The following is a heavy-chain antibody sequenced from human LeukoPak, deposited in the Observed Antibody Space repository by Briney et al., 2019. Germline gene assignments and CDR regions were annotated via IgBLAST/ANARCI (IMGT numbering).Heavy chain of an antibody. CDR1: GGSTSSYY. CDR3: ARQGCSSTSCYRRLLFDY. CDR2: IYDSGST. V-gene: IGHV4-59*08. J-gene: IGHJ4*02. D-gene: IGHD2-2*01. Sequence: TSETLSLTCTVSGGSTSSYYWSWIRQPPGKGLEWIGYIYDSGSTNYNPSLKSRVTISVDTSKKEFSLKLSSVTAADTAVSYCARQGCSSTSCYRRLLFDYWGRGTLVTVSS.